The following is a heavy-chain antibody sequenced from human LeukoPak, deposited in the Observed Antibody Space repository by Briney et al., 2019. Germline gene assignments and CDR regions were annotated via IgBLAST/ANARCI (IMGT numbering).Heavy chain of an antibody. V-gene: IGHV3-53*01. D-gene: IGHD1-26*01. CDR2: IYSGGST. Sequence: GGSLRLSCAASGFTVSSNYMSWVRQAPGKGLGWVSVIYSGGSTYYADSVKGRFTISRDNSKNTLYLQMNSLRAEDTAVYYCARDIVGATGGGDYWGQGTLVTVSS. J-gene: IGHJ4*02. CDR3: ARDIVGATGGGDY. CDR1: GFTVSSNY.